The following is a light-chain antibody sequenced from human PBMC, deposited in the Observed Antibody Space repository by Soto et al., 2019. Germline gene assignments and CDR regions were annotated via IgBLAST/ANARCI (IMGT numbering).Light chain of an antibody. CDR3: QHMRT. Sequence: EIQMTQSPSTLSAYIVYRVTITCRVSQNINNWIAWYQQKPGKAPKFLIYDASTLESGVPSRFSGSGFGTEFSLTISSLQPDDFGSYYCQHMRTFGQGTEVDI. V-gene: IGKV1-5*01. CDR2: DAS. J-gene: IGKJ1*01. CDR1: QNINNW.